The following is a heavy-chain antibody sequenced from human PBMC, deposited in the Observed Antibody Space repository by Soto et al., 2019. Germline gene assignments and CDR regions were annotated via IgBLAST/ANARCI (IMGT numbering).Heavy chain of an antibody. CDR2: ISSSGYI. D-gene: IGHD2-15*01. V-gene: IGHV3-21*01. Sequence: GGALRLSSGASGFNVNSYTINWVRQAPGKRLEWLSSISSSGYIFSTDSVRGRFTISRDNAKNSVYLQINSLRAEDTAVYFCARDCSRGSCYHGMDVRGQGPTVTV. CDR3: ARDCSRGSCYHGMDV. J-gene: IGHJ6*02. CDR1: GFNVNSYT.